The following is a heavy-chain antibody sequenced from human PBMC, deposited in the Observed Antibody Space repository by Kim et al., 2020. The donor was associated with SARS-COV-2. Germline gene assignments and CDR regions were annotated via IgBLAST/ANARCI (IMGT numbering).Heavy chain of an antibody. CDR3: VRDRMGGAFDI. D-gene: IGHD3-16*01. CDR2: ITKSSTTI. V-gene: IGHV3-48*02. J-gene: IGHJ3*02. CDR1: GFTFSAYD. Sequence: GGSLRLSCATSGFTFSAYDMNWVSRAPGTGLEWLSFITKSSTTIYYADSVKGRFTISRDNAKNSLYLQMNRLRDEDTALYYCVRDRMGGAFDIWGQGTMV.